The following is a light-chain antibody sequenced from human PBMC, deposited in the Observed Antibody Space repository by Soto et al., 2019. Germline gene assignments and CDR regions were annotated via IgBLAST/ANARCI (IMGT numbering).Light chain of an antibody. V-gene: IGKV1-5*01. J-gene: IGKJ4*01. CDR3: QQYERYPLT. CDR1: QTIYKW. Sequence: DIPMTQSPSTLSASIGDRVTITCRASQTIYKWLAWYQQKPQKAPKLLIFEAAALETGVSPRFSGSGSGTEFTLTISSLQPDDFATYYCQQYERYPLTFGGGTKVE. CDR2: EAA.